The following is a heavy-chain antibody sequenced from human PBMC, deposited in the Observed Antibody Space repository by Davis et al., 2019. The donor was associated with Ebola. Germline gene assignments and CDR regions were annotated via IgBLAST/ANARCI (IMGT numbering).Heavy chain of an antibody. D-gene: IGHD5-24*01. Sequence: SVKVSCKASGGTFSSYAISWVRQAPGQGLEWMGGIIPIFGTANYAQRFQGRVTITADESTSTAYMELSSLRSEDTAVYYCATATGEGYYYMDVWGKGTTVTVSS. CDR1: GGTFSSYA. V-gene: IGHV1-69*13. CDR3: ATATGEGYYYMDV. CDR2: IIPIFGTA. J-gene: IGHJ6*03.